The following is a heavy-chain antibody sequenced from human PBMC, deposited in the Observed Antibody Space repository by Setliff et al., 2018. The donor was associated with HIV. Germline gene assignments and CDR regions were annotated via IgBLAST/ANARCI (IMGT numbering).Heavy chain of an antibody. D-gene: IGHD3-16*01. CDR2: INPNSGDR. V-gene: IGHV1-2*02. CDR1: GYTFTGDY. J-gene: IGHJ4*02. Sequence: PVASVKVSCKASGYTFTGDYISWVRQVPGQGLEWMGWINPNSGDRQYAEKFQGRVTMTRDTSISTAFMELSRLRSDDTAVYYCARDFFWDVGEGCWGQGTLVTAPQ. CDR3: ARDFFWDVGEGC.